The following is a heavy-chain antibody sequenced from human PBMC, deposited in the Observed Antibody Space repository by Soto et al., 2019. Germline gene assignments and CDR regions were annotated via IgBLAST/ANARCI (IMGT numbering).Heavy chain of an antibody. J-gene: IGHJ6*02. CDR3: AGGYGSGSYYQTPGYYYGMDV. CDR2: INAGNGNT. D-gene: IGHD3-10*01. V-gene: IGHV1-3*01. Sequence: GASVKVSCKASGYTFTSYAMHWVRQAPGQRLEWMGWINAGNGNTKYSQKFQGRVTITRDTSASTAYMELSSLRSGDTAVYYCAGGYGSGSYYQTPGYYYGMDVWGQGTTVTVSS. CDR1: GYTFTSYA.